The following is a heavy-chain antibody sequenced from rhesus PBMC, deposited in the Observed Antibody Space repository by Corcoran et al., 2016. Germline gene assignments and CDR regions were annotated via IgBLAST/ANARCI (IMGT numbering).Heavy chain of an antibody. Sequence: QVQLVQSGAAGKKPGSSVTVSCKASGYPSTDYQLSWVGPAPRQGLEWMGWINPYNGNTKEAQKFQGRVTMTRDTSTSTAYMELSSLRSEDTAVYYCAREGEQRLVGYWGQVVLVTVSS. J-gene: IGHJ4*01. CDR1: GYPSTDYQ. CDR2: INPYNGNT. CDR3: AREGEQRLVGY. V-gene: IGHV1S2*01. D-gene: IGHD6-31*01.